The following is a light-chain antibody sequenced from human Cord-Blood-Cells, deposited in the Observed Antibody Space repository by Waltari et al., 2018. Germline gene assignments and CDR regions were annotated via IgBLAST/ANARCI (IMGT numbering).Light chain of an antibody. CDR1: ELPTKY. V-gene: IGLV3-10*01. J-gene: IGLJ2*01. Sequence: SYELTQPPSVSVSPGQTARITPSGDELPTKYDYWYQQKSGQAPVLVIYQDNKRPSGIPERFSGSSSGTMATLTISGAQVEDEADYYCYSTDSSGNHRVFGGGTNLTVL. CDR3: YSTDSSGNHRV. CDR2: QDN.